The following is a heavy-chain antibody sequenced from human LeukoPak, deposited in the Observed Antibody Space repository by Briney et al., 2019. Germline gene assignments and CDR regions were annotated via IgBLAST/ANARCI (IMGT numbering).Heavy chain of an antibody. V-gene: IGHV4-30-2*01. CDR1: GGSISSGDYS. CDR2: IFQSGST. Sequence: SETLSLTCAVSGGSISSGDYSWSWIRQPPGKGLEWIGYIFQSGSTYYNPSLKSRVTISVDRSKNQFSLKLSSVTAADTAVYYCARYSYGPFDYWGQGTLVTVSS. J-gene: IGHJ4*02. CDR3: ARYSYGPFDY. D-gene: IGHD5-18*01.